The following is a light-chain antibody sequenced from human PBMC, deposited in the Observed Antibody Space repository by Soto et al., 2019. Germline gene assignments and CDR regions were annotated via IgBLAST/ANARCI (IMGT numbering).Light chain of an antibody. J-gene: IGLJ2*01. V-gene: IGLV1-47*01. CDR3: AAWDDSLSGVV. Sequence: QSVLTQPPSASGTPGQRVTISCSGSSSNSGSNYVYWYQQLPGTVPQLLIYRNSERPSGVPGRFSGSKSGTSASLAISGLRSEDEADYYCAAWDDSLSGVVFGGGTKLTVL. CDR1: SSNSGSNY. CDR2: RNS.